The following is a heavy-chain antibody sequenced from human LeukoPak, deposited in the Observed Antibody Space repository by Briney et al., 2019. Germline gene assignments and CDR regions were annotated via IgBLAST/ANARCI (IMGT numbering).Heavy chain of an antibody. CDR1: GYSFTNYW. J-gene: IGHJ4*02. CDR3: ARQVASGNFDS. D-gene: IGHD5-12*01. CDR2: IYPGDSDT. Sequence: GESLKISCKGSGYSFTNYWIDWVRQMPGKGLEWMGIIYPGDSDTRYSPSFQGQVTMSVDMSISTAYLQWSSLKASDTAMYYCARQVASGNFDSWGQGTRVTVSS. V-gene: IGHV5-51*01.